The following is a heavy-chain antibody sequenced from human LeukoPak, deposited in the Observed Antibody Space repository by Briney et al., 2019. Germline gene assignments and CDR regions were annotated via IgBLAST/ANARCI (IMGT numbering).Heavy chain of an antibody. CDR2: IYHSGST. V-gene: IGHV4-38-2*02. CDR1: GYSISSGYY. CDR3: ARERGITSRHPSYYSPDDAFDI. Sequence: SETLSLTCTVSGYSISSGYYWGWIRQPPGKGLEWIGSIYHSGSTYYNPSLKSRVTISVDTSKNQFSLKLSSVTAADTAVYYCARERGITSRHPSYYSPDDAFDIWGQGTMVTVSS. J-gene: IGHJ3*02. D-gene: IGHD3-22*01.